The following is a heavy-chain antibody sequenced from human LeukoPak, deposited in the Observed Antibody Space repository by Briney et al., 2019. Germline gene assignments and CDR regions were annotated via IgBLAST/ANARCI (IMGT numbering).Heavy chain of an antibody. CDR3: ARDNDFDY. CDR1: GGTFSSYA. J-gene: IGHJ4*02. Sequence: ASVKVSCKASGGTFSSYAISWVRQAPGQGLEWMGIIYPGGGSTNSAQKFQGRVTMTRDMSTSTVYMELSSLRSEDTAVYYCARDNDFDYWGQGTLVTVSS. D-gene: IGHD2-8*01. CDR2: IYPGGGST. V-gene: IGHV1-46*01.